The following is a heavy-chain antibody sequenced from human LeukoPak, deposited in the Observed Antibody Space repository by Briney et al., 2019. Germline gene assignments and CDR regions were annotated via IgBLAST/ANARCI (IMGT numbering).Heavy chain of an antibody. D-gene: IGHD5-12*01. CDR3: ARWGGYDYRGYFDY. V-gene: IGHV4-39*07. CDR1: GGSISSSSYY. Sequence: SETLSLTCTVSGGSISSSSYYWGWIRQPPGKGLEWIGTIFYTGSTYYNPSLKSRVTLSVDTSKNHFSLMLSSVTAADTAVYYCARWGGYDYRGYFDYWGQGTLVTVSS. CDR2: IFYTGST. J-gene: IGHJ4*02.